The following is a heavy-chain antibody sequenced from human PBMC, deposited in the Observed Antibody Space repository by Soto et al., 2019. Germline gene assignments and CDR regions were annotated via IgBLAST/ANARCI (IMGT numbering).Heavy chain of an antibody. CDR2: ISGSGGST. Sequence: GGSLRLSCAASGFTFSSYAMSWVRQAPGKGLEWVSAISGSGGSTYYADSVKGRFTISRDNSKNTLYLQMNSLRAEDTAVYYCAKKRRGQFLHLGELSLDYWGQGTLVTVSS. CDR3: AKKRRGQFLHLGELSLDY. D-gene: IGHD3-16*02. J-gene: IGHJ4*02. CDR1: GFTFSSYA. V-gene: IGHV3-23*01.